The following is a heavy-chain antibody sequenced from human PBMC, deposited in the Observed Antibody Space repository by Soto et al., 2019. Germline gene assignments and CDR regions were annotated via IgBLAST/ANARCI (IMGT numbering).Heavy chain of an antibody. CDR2: ILSNDAE. V-gene: IGHV2-26*01. CDR3: ARIRGYCSGGSCFFYYFAMDV. D-gene: IGHD2-15*01. J-gene: IGHJ6*02. Sequence: QVTLKESGPVLVKPTETLTLTCTVSGFSLSDADVGVAWIRQPPGKALEWLAHILSNDAEVVSSSLRTRLTISKDTSRSQVVLTMSNMEPVDTATYYCARIRGYCSGGSCFFYYFAMDVWGQGTTVTFS. CDR1: GFSLSDADVG.